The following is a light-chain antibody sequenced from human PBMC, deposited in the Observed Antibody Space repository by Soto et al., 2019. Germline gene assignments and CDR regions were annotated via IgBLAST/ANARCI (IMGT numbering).Light chain of an antibody. CDR2: DAS. V-gene: IGKV3-15*01. J-gene: IGKJ5*01. CDR1: QSVSSSY. CDR3: QQYNNWPPN. Sequence: MTQSSLSLPVTPGEPASISYRASQSVSSSYLAWYHQKPGQAPKLLIFDASTRATGVPARFSGSGSGTEFTLTVSSLLSEDIAVYFCQQYNNWPPNFGQGTRLEI.